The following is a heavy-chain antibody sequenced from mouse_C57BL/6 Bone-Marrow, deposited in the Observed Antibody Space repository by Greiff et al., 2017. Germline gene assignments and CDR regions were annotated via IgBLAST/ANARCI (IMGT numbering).Heavy chain of an antibody. J-gene: IGHJ1*03. V-gene: IGHV1-81*01. Sequence: VQLQESGAELARPGASVKLSCKASGYTFTSYGIRWVKQRPGQGLEWIGEIDPRSGNTYYNEKFKGKATLTADKSSSTAYMELRSLTSEDSAVYVCARGGITTVVARRWDFDVWGTGTTVTVSS. CDR3: ARGGITTVVARRWDFDV. D-gene: IGHD1-1*01. CDR1: GYTFTSYG. CDR2: IDPRSGNT.